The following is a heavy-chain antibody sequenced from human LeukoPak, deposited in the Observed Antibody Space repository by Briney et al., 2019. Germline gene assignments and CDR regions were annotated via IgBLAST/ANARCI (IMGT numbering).Heavy chain of an antibody. CDR3: AELGITMIGGV. Sequence: GGSLRLSCAASGFIFSNYGMTWVRQAPGKGLEWVSYISSSGSTIYYADSVKGRFTISRDNAKNSLYLQMNSLRAEDTAVYYCAELGITMIGGVWGKGTTVTISS. CDR1: GFIFSNYG. V-gene: IGHV3-48*04. J-gene: IGHJ6*04. CDR2: ISSSGSTI. D-gene: IGHD3-10*02.